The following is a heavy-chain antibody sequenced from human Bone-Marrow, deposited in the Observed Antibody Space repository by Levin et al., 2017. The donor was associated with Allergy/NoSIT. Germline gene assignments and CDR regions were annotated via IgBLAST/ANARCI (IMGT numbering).Heavy chain of an antibody. CDR2: VYADGTT. Sequence: SETLSLTCSVSGGSISSSFWTWIRQPAGKGLEWIGRVYADGTTKTNPSLESRVSLSVDTSNNRFFLQLTSVTVADKAVYYCAKVGASGWMPLEYWGQGTLVTVSS. CDR3: AKVGASGWMPLEY. V-gene: IGHV4-4*07. D-gene: IGHD6-19*01. CDR1: GGSISSSF. J-gene: IGHJ4*02.